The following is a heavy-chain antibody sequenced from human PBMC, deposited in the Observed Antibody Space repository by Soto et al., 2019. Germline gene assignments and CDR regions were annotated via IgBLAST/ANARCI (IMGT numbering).Heavy chain of an antibody. V-gene: IGHV3-23*01. D-gene: IGHD3-10*01. CDR2: INYSGRTT. J-gene: IGHJ6*02. CDR1: GFSFNTYA. Sequence: EVQLLESGGGLVQPGGSLRLSCETSGFSFNTYAMTWVRQAPGMGLEWVAVINYSGRTTFHAQSVKGRFTISRDNSRNTVFLQMDSLRAEDTAVDYCVKQRGSGTTYCYNMDVWGLGTTVIVSS. CDR3: VKQRGSGTTYCYNMDV.